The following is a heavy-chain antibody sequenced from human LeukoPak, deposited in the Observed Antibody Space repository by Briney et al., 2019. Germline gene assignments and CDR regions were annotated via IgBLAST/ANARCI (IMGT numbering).Heavy chain of an antibody. V-gene: IGHV3-30*18. CDR3: AKDLRSYYDSSGCDY. D-gene: IGHD3-22*01. Sequence: PGRSLRLSCAASGFTFSSYGMHWVRQAPGKGLEWVAVISYDGSNKYYADSVKGRFTISRDNSKNTLYLQMNSLRAEDTAVYYCAKDLRSYYDSSGCDYWGQGTLVTASS. CDR1: GFTFSSYG. CDR2: ISYDGSNK. J-gene: IGHJ4*02.